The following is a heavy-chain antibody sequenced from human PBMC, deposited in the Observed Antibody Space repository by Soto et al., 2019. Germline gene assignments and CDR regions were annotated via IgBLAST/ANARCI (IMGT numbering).Heavy chain of an antibody. Sequence: ASVKVSCKASGYSFTDYHIHWVRQAPGQGLEWLGRINPKSGGTSTAQKFQGWVTMTRDRSISTVYMELTRLRSDDTAVYFCARGHSTDCSNGVCSFFYNHETDVWGQGTTVTVSS. CDR2: INPKSGGT. D-gene: IGHD2-8*01. CDR1: GYSFTDYH. CDR3: ARGHSTDCSNGVCSFFYNHETDV. V-gene: IGHV1-2*04. J-gene: IGHJ6*02.